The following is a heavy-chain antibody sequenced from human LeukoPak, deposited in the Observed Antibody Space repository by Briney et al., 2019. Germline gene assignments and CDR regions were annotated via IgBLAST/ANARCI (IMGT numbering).Heavy chain of an antibody. Sequence: KPSETLSLTCTVSGGSISSYYWSWIRQPPGKGLEWIGYIYYSGSTNYNPSLKSRVTISVDTSKNQFSLKLSSVTAADTAVNYCARSLKARGSGSYYSNWGQGTLVTVSS. D-gene: IGHD3-10*01. J-gene: IGHJ4*02. V-gene: IGHV4-59*01. CDR2: IYYSGST. CDR1: GGSISSYY. CDR3: ARSLKARGSGSYYSN.